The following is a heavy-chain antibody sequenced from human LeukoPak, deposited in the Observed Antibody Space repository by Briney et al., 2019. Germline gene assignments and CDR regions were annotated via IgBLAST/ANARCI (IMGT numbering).Heavy chain of an antibody. CDR2: INAGNGNT. Sequence: ASVKVSCKASGYTFTSYAMHWVRQAPGQRLEGMGWINAGNGNTKYSQKFQGRVTITRDTSASTAYMELSSLRSEDTAVYYCAKSKEGYCSSTSCYVLDYWGQGTLVTVSS. J-gene: IGHJ4*02. CDR3: AKSKEGYCSSTSCYVLDY. CDR1: GYTFTSYA. V-gene: IGHV1-3*01. D-gene: IGHD2-2*01.